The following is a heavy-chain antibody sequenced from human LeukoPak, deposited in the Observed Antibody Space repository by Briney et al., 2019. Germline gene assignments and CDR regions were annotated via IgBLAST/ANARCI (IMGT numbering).Heavy chain of an antibody. J-gene: IGHJ4*02. V-gene: IGHV4-34*01. CDR1: GASFSDYY. D-gene: IGHD3-10*01. CDR3: ARGYGPGSYYSY. Sequence: PSETLSLTCAVYGASFSDYYWSWIRQPPGKGLEWIGEINRGGSTAYNPSLRSRVTISLDTSNNQFSLKLRSVTAADTAVYYCARGYGPGSYYSYWGQGTLVAVSS. CDR2: INRGGST.